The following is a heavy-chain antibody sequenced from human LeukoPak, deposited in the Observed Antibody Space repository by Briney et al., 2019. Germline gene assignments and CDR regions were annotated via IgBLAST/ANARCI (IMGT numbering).Heavy chain of an antibody. Sequence: GGSLRLSCAASGFTFSSYSMNWVRQAPGKGLEWVSSISSSSSYIYYADSVKGRFTISRDNAKNSLYLHMNSLRAEDTAVYYCAREPYYDFWSGYSGTRSFDYWGQGTLVTVSS. V-gene: IGHV3-21*01. J-gene: IGHJ4*02. CDR1: GFTFSSYS. CDR2: ISSSSSYI. D-gene: IGHD3-3*01. CDR3: AREPYYDFWSGYSGTRSFDY.